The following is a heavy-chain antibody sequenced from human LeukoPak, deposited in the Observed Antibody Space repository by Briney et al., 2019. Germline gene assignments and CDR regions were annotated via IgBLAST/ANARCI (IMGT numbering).Heavy chain of an antibody. CDR2: INPNSGGT. CDR3: ARAIIVVVPAAISWFDP. D-gene: IGHD2-2*01. V-gene: IGHV1-2*02. CDR1: GYTFTGYY. J-gene: IGHJ5*02. Sequence: ASVNVSCKASGYTFTGYYMHWVRQAPGQGLEWMVWINPNSGGTNYAQKFQGRVTMTRDTSISTAYMELSRLRSDDTAVYYCARAIIVVVPAAISWFDPRGQGTLVTVSS.